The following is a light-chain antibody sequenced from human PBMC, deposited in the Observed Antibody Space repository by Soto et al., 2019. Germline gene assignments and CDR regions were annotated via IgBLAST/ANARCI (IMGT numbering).Light chain of an antibody. CDR2: EDR. V-gene: IGLV3-1*01. CDR1: KLGDED. Sequence: SYELTQPPSVSVSPGQTASITCSGDKLGDEDACWYQQKPGQSPVLVIYEDRKRPSGLPERLSGSNSGNTATLTISGTQAMDEADYYCQAWDSSNVVFGGGTKLTVL. J-gene: IGLJ2*01. CDR3: QAWDSSNVV.